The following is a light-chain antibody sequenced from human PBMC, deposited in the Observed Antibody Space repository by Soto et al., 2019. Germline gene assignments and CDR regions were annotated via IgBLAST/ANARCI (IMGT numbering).Light chain of an antibody. J-gene: IGKJ2*01. V-gene: IGKV1-39*01. Sequence: DIQMTQSPSSLSASVGDTVTITCRASQSISVHLNWYQQKPGKVPNLLIYAASNLQSGVPSRFSGSGSETDFALTISSLQPEDFATYYCQQSYITPYTFGQGTKLETK. CDR3: QQSYITPYT. CDR1: QSISVH. CDR2: AAS.